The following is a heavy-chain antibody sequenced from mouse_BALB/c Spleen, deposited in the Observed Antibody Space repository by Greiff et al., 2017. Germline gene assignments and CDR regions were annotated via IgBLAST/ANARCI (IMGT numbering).Heavy chain of an antibody. J-gene: IGHJ4*01. CDR1: GYTFTSYW. D-gene: IGHD2-14*01. V-gene: IGHV1S26*01. Sequence: QVQLQQSGAELMKPGASVKISCKATGYTFTSYWMHWVKQRPGQGLEWIGYINPSTGYTEYNQKFKDKATLTADKSSSTAYMQLSSLTSEDSAVYYCARWAYYRYDLYAMDYWGQGTSVTVSS. CDR3: ARWAYYRYDLYAMDY. CDR2: INPSTGYT.